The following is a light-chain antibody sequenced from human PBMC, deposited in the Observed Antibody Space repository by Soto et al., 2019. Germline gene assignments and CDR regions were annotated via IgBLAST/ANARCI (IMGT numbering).Light chain of an antibody. CDR2: GAS. CDR1: QSVSNDF. Sequence: EIVLTQSPGILSLSPGERATLSCRASQSVSNDFLAWYQQKPGQAPRLLIYGASTRATDVPDRFSGSGSGADFTLSISRLEPEYFAVYYCQQYGSSPPRTFGQGTNVEMK. V-gene: IGKV3-20*01. J-gene: IGKJ1*01. CDR3: QQYGSSPPRT.